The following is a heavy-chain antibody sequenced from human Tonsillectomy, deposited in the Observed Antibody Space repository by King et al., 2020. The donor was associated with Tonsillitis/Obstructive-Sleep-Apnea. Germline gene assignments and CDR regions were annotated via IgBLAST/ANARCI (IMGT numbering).Heavy chain of an antibody. CDR2: ISGYNGYA. V-gene: IGHV1-18*01. J-gene: IGHJ4*02. D-gene: IGHD2-15*01. CDR3: ARTYCSGGSCYFPEYFDY. Sequence: QLVQSGAEVKKTGASVKVSCKASGYTFSYYGVSWVRQAPGQGLEWMGWISGYNGYANYEQKFQGRVTMTTDTSTSTAYMELRSLRSDETAVYYCARTYCSGGSCYFPEYFDYWGQGTLVTVSS. CDR1: GYTFSYYG.